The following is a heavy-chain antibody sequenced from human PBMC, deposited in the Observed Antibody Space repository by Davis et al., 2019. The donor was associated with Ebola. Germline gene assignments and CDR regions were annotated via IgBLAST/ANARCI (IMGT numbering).Heavy chain of an antibody. CDR2: ISGRSSYI. V-gene: IGHV3-21*01. J-gene: IGHJ6*03. CDR3: AKDRGAGYYYYYMDV. Sequence: GESLKISCAVSGFSFSSFTMNWVRQAPGKGLEWVSSISGRSSYIYSADSVKGRFTISRDNSKNTLYLQMNSLRAEDTAVYYCAKDRGAGYYYYYMDVWGKGTTVTVSS. D-gene: IGHD3-10*01. CDR1: GFSFSSFT.